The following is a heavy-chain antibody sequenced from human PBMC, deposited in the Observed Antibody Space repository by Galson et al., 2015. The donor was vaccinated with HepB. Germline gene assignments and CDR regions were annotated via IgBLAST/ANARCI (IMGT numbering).Heavy chain of an antibody. Sequence: SLRLSCAASGFTFSSYAMHWVRQAPGKGLEWVAVISYDGSNKYYADSVKGRFTISRDNSKNTLYLQMNSLRAEDTAVYYCARASRDWGQGTLVTVSS. J-gene: IGHJ4*02. CDR1: GFTFSSYA. V-gene: IGHV3-30*04. CDR3: ARASRD. CDR2: ISYDGSNK.